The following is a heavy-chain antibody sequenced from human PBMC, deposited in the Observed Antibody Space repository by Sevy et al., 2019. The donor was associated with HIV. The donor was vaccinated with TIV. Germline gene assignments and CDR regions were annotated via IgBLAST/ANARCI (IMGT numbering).Heavy chain of an antibody. Sequence: SETLSLTCTVSGGSISSSSYYWGWIRQPPGKGLEWIGSIYYSGSTYYNPSLKSRVTISVDTSKNQFSLKLSSVTAADTALYYCARLPERYHYVDYWGQGTLVTVSS. D-gene: IGHD3-10*01. CDR1: GGSISSSSYY. CDR3: ARLPERYHYVDY. CDR2: IYYSGST. J-gene: IGHJ4*02. V-gene: IGHV4-39*01.